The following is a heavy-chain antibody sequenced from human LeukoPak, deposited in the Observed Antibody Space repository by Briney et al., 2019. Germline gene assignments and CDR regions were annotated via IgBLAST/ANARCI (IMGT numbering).Heavy chain of an antibody. D-gene: IGHD2-15*01. CDR1: GGTFSSYA. CDR2: IIPIFGTA. CDR3: ARGGPGGYCSGGSCYDWFDP. Sequence: GSSVKVSCKASGGTFSSYAISWVRQAPGQGLEWMGRIIPIFGTANYAQKFQGRVTITTDESTSTAYMEPSSLRSEDTAVYYCARGGPGGYCSGGSCYDWFDPWGQGTLVTVSS. J-gene: IGHJ5*02. V-gene: IGHV1-69*05.